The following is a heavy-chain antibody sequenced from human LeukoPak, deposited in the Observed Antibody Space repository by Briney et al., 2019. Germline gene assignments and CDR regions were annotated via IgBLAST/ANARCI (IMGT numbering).Heavy chain of an antibody. D-gene: IGHD2-2*01. V-gene: IGHV3-30-3*01. CDR3: ARPFCSSTSCYLNDDSYYYYGMDV. CDR1: GFTFSSYA. J-gene: IGHJ6*02. Sequence: GGSLRLSCAASGFTFSSYAMHWVRQAPGKGLEWVAVISYDGSNKYYADSVKGRFTISRDNSKNTLYLQMNSLRAVDTAVYYCARPFCSSTSCYLNDDSYYYYGMDVWGQGTTVTVSS. CDR2: ISYDGSNK.